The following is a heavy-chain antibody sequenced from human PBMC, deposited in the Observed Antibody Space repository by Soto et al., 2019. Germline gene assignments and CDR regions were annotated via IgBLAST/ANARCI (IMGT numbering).Heavy chain of an antibody. CDR3: AHIPNYYQSAWFDP. CDR2: IYWDDDK. V-gene: IGHV2-5*02. J-gene: IGHJ5*02. D-gene: IGHD3-10*01. CDR1: GFSLTTRGVG. Sequence: QITLKESGPTLVKPTQTLTLTCTFSGFSLTTRGVGVGWIRQPPGKALECLALIYWDDDKRYSPSLQSRLSTXKXTXXNQVVLTMTNVDPVDTATYYCAHIPNYYQSAWFDPWGQGTLVSVSS.